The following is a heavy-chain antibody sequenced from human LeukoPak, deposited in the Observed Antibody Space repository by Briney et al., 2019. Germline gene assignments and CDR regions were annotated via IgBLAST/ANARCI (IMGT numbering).Heavy chain of an antibody. D-gene: IGHD2-2*02. V-gene: IGHV4-34*01. CDR1: GGSFSGYY. J-gene: IGHJ5*02. CDR2: INHSGST. CDR3: ARGLKAGYCSSTSCYIWFDP. Sequence: SETLSLTCAVYGGSFSGYYWSWIRQPPGKGLEWVGEINHSGSTNYNPSLKSRVTISVDTSKNQFPLKLSSVTAADTAVYYCARGLKAGYCSSTSCYIWFDPWGQGTLVTVSS.